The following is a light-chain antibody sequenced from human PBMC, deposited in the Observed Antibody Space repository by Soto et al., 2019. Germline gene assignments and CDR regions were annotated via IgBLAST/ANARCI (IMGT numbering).Light chain of an antibody. V-gene: IGLV2-14*03. CDR2: EVS. Sequence: QSALTQPASVSGSPGQSISISCTGTSSDIGGYNYVSWYQQHPGKATKLILYEVSNRPSGVSIRFSGSKSGNTASLTISGLQAEEEADYYCTSYTGTTTVFGGGTQRTVL. CDR3: TSYTGTTTV. J-gene: IGLJ2*01. CDR1: SSDIGGYNY.